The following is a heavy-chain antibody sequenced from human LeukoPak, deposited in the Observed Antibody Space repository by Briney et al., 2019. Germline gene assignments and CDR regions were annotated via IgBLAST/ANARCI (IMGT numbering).Heavy chain of an antibody. CDR3: ARSQVMHLGELRPLGY. Sequence: ASVKVSCKASGYTFTGYYMHWVRQAPGQGLEWMGWINPNSGGTNYAQKFQGRVTMTRDTSISTAYMELSRLRSDDTAVYYCARSQVMHLGELRPLGYWGQGTLVTVSS. CDR1: GYTFTGYY. CDR2: INPNSGGT. J-gene: IGHJ4*02. V-gene: IGHV1-2*02. D-gene: IGHD3-16*01.